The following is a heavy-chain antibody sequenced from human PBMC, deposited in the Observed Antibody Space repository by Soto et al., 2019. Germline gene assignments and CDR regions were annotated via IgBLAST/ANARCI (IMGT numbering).Heavy chain of an antibody. CDR1: GGTFSNYP. CDR3: AWPRTVAPRKVYAF. CDR2: IIPIFGTI. D-gene: IGHD2-8*01. J-gene: IGHJ4*02. Sequence: SVKVSCKASGGTFSNYPIAWVRQAPGQGLEWMGAIIPIFGTIIYAQKFQGRVTITADESASTAYMELSSLTSADTALYYCAWPRTVAPRKVYAFWGRGTLVTVSS. V-gene: IGHV1-69*13.